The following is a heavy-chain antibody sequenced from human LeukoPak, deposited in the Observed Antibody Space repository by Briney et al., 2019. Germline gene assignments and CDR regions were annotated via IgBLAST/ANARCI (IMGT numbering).Heavy chain of an antibody. CDR2: ISASPFST. D-gene: IGHD4-11*01. CDR1: GFTFSSYS. V-gene: IGHV3-23*01. Sequence: PGGSLRLSCAASGFTFSSYSMSWVRQAPGKGLEWVSSISASPFSTYYADSVKGRFTISRDNSKNTLYLQMNSLRAEDTAVYYCAKEGTIYSRGPYYFDYWGQGTLVTVSS. CDR3: AKEGTIYSRGPYYFDY. J-gene: IGHJ4*02.